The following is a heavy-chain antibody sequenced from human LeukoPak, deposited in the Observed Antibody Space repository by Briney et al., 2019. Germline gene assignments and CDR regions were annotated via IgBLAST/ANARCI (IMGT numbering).Heavy chain of an antibody. D-gene: IGHD6-13*01. CDR2: VYYTGSS. V-gene: IGHV4-59*11. CDR3: ARLSRIAISGAYSYHSLDI. Sequence: SETLSLTCTVSGGSINDHAWCWIRQPPGRGLEWIGCVYYTGSSEYNASLKSRLTISTDTSNNQLSLKVTSVTAADTAIYSCARLSRIAISGAYSYHSLDIWGQGTTVTVSS. CDR1: GGSINDHA. J-gene: IGHJ6*02.